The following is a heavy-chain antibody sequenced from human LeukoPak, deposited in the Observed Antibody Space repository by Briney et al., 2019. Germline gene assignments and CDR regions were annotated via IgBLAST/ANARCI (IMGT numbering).Heavy chain of an antibody. Sequence: SGTLSLTCTVSGGSINNYYWSWIRQPAGKGLEWIGRTYTRGSTNYNPSLKSRVTMSVDTSKNQFSLKLSSVTAADTAVYYCARGRYCSADICSGGDAFDIWGQGTMVSVSS. J-gene: IGHJ3*02. CDR3: ARGRYCSADICSGGDAFDI. CDR1: GGSINNYY. D-gene: IGHD2-15*01. V-gene: IGHV4-4*07. CDR2: TYTRGST.